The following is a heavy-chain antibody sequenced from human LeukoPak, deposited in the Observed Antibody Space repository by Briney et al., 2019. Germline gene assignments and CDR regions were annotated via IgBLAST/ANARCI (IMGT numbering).Heavy chain of an antibody. D-gene: IGHD7-27*01. CDR2: INPRSGDT. V-gene: IGHV1-2*04. J-gene: IGHJ6*02. CDR1: GYPFTNYY. Sequence: GASVKVSCKASGYPFTNYYIQWVRQAPGQGLEWMGWINPRSGDTDLAQNFQAWVTLTSDTSISTAYMELKNLRVNDTAVYYYAKWGGYGLEVWGQGTTVTVSS. CDR3: AKWGGYGLEV.